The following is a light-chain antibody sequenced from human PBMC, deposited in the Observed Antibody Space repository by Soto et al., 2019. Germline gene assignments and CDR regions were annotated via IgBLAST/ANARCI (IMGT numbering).Light chain of an antibody. CDR1: SSHIGSNY. Sequence: QSVLTQPPSASGTPGQRVTISCSGSSSHIGSNYVYWYQQLPGTAPKLLIYRNNQRPSGVPDRFSGSKSGTSASLAISGLRSEDEADYYCAAWDDSPSGVVFGGGTKLTVL. V-gene: IGLV1-47*01. CDR3: AAWDDSPSGVV. CDR2: RNN. J-gene: IGLJ2*01.